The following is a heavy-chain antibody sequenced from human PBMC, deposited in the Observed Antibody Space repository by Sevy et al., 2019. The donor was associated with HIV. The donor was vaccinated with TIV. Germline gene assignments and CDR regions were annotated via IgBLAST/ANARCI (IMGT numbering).Heavy chain of an antibody. V-gene: IGHV5-51*01. J-gene: IGHJ4*02. CDR3: ARQKRRADVLDD. Sequence: GESLKISCMASGYSFSSHWIGWVRQKPGKGLEWVGIIYPSDSETTYSPSFQGQVTISADKSINTAYLQWSSLKTTDSAMYYCARQKRRADVLDDWGQGTLVTVSS. D-gene: IGHD1-1*01. CDR1: GYSFSSHW. CDR2: IYPSDSET.